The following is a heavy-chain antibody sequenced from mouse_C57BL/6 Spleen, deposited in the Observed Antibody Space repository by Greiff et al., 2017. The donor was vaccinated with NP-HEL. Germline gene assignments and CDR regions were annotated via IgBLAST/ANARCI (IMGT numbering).Heavy chain of an antibody. V-gene: IGHV1-50*01. CDR2: IDPSDSYT. CDR3: ARMPFAY. Sequence: QVQLQQSGAELVKPGASVKLSCKASGYTFTSYWMQWVKQRPGQGLEWIGEIDPSDSYTNYNQKFKGKATLTVDTSSSTAYMQLSSLTSEDSAVYYCARMPFAYWGQGTLVTVSA. CDR1: GYTFTSYW. J-gene: IGHJ3*01.